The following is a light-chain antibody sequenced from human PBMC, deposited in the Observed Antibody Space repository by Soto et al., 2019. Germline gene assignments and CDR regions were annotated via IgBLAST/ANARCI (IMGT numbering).Light chain of an antibody. Sequence: EIVLTQSPATLSLSPGERATLSCRASQSVSSYLAWYQQKPGQAPRLLIYDASNRATGIPARFSGSGSGTDFTLTISCLEPEDFAVYYCQQRSNWPLTFGGATKVEIK. CDR1: QSVSSY. V-gene: IGKV3-11*01. CDR3: QQRSNWPLT. CDR2: DAS. J-gene: IGKJ4*01.